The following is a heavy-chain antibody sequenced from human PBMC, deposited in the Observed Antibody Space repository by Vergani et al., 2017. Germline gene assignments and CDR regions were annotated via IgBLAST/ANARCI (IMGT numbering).Heavy chain of an antibody. J-gene: IGHJ4*02. Sequence: QVQVVQSGAEVKKSGASVKVSCKTSGYTFSNYYMHWVRPGPGQGLEWMGIINPSGGHTNYAQKFQGRVTMTRDTSTSTVYMELSSLRSEDTAIYYCARGDYGILTGYRYWGKGTLVTVSA. CDR2: INPSGGHT. CDR3: ARGDYGILTGYRY. CDR1: GYTFSNYY. D-gene: IGHD3-9*01. V-gene: IGHV1-46*03.